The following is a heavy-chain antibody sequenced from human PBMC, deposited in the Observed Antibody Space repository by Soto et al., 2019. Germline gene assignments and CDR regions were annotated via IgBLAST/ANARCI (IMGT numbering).Heavy chain of an antibody. V-gene: IGHV4-30-4*01. CDR2: IYYSGST. CDR1: GGSISSGDYY. J-gene: IGHJ4*02. CDR3: ARGSYYYDRSGYYPY. D-gene: IGHD3-22*01. Sequence: SETLSLTCTVSGGSISSGDYYWSWIRQPPGKGREWIGYIYYSGSTYYNPSLKSRVTISVDTSKNEFSLKLSSVTAADTAVYYCARGSYYYDRSGYYPYWGQGTLVTVSS.